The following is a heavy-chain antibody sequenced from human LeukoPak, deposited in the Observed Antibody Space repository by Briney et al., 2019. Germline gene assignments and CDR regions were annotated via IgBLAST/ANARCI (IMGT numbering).Heavy chain of an antibody. CDR3: AKAREPYSNSWYYFDY. V-gene: IGHV3-30*18. CDR2: ISYDGSNK. J-gene: IGHJ4*02. D-gene: IGHD6-13*01. Sequence: GGSLRLSCAASGFTFSSYGMHWVRQAPGKGLEWVAVISYDGSNKYYADSVKGRFTISRDNSKNTLYLQMNSLRAEDTAVYYCAKAREPYSNSWYYFDYWGQGTLVTVSS. CDR1: GFTFSSYG.